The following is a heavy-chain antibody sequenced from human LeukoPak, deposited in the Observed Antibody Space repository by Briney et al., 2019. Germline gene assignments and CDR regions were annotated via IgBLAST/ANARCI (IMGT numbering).Heavy chain of an antibody. CDR2: VSYDGSNK. Sequence: GGSLRLSCAASGFTFSSYAMHWVRQAPGKGLEWVAVVSYDGSNKYYADSVKGRFTISRDNSKNALYLQLNSLRAEDTAVYYCASPYGSGTYYDYFDYWGQGTLVTVSS. CDR3: ASPYGSGTYYDYFDY. D-gene: IGHD3-10*01. V-gene: IGHV3-30-3*01. J-gene: IGHJ4*02. CDR1: GFTFSSYA.